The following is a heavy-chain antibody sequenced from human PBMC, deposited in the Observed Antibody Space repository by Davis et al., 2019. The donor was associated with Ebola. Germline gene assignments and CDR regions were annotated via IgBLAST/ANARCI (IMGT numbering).Heavy chain of an antibody. V-gene: IGHV3-23*01. D-gene: IGHD2-15*01. J-gene: IGHJ6*02. CDR3: TTDLGRARGYYYYYGMDV. CDR1: GFTFSSYA. Sequence: PGGSLRLSCAASGFTFSSYAMSWVRQAPGKGLEWVSAISGSGGSTYYADSVKGRFTISRDNSKNTLYLQMNSLKTEDTAVYYCTTDLGRARGYYYYYGMDVWGQGTTVTVSS. CDR2: ISGSGGST.